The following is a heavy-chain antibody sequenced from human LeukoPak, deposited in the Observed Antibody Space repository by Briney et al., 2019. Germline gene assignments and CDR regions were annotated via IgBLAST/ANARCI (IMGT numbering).Heavy chain of an antibody. CDR3: ARDHNWNYGWFDP. J-gene: IGHJ5*02. Sequence: SETLSLTCAVYGGSFSGYYWSWIRQPPGKGLEWIGEINHSGSTNYNPSLKSRVTKSVDTSKNQFSLKLSSVTAADTAVYYCARDHNWNYGWFDPWGQGTLVTVSS. V-gene: IGHV4-34*01. CDR2: INHSGST. D-gene: IGHD1-7*01. CDR1: GGSFSGYY.